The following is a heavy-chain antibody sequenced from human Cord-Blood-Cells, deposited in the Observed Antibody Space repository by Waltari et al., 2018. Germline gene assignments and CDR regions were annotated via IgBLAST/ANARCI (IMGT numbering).Heavy chain of an antibody. CDR2: ISWNSSSR. D-gene: IGHD3-3*01. Sequence: EVQLVESGGGLVQPGRSLKLSCAASGFTFDDYAMHWVRQAPGKGLEWVSGISWNSSSRGYADSVKGRFTISRDNAKNSLYLQMNSLRAEDTALYYCAKDIVPVYDFWSGYDAFDIWGQGTMVTVSS. J-gene: IGHJ3*02. CDR1: GFTFDDYA. CDR3: AKDIVPVYDFWSGYDAFDI. V-gene: IGHV3-9*01.